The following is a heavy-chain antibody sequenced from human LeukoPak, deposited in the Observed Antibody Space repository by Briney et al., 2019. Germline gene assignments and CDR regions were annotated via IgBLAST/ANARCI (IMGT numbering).Heavy chain of an antibody. CDR2: IYYSGST. D-gene: IGHD4-23*01. V-gene: IGHV4-39*07. CDR1: GGSISSSSYY. CDR3: ARGGGNGGGWVGHFYYMDV. J-gene: IGHJ6*03. Sequence: SETLSLTCTVSGGSISSSSYYWGWIRQPPGKGLEWIGSIYYSGSTNYNPSLKSRVTISVDTSKNQFSLKLSSVTAADTAVYYCARGGGNGGGWVGHFYYMDVWGKGTTVTVSS.